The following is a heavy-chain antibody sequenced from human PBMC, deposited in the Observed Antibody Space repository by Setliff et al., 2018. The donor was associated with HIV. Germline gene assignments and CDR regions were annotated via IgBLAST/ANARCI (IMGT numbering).Heavy chain of an antibody. J-gene: IGHJ4*02. CDR2: IIPVFGTT. V-gene: IGHV1-69*13. CDR3: ARGGVYYYDSSGWSMDY. D-gene: IGHD3-22*01. CDR1: GGTFSSYA. Sequence: SVKVSCKASGGTFSSYAISWVRQAPGQGLDWMGGIIPVFGTTNYAQKCQGRVTITADESTSTAYMELSSLRSEDTAVYYCARGGVYYYDSSGWSMDYWGQGTLVTVSS.